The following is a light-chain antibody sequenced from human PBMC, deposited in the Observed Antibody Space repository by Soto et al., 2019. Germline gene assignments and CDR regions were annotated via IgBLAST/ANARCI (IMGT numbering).Light chain of an antibody. J-gene: IGKJ4*01. CDR3: QQYGSSPLT. CDR2: GAS. Sequence: EIVLKQSPGTLSLSPGERATLSCRASQSVSSSYLAWYQQKPGEAPRLLIYGASSSATGIQDRFSGSGSGTAFTLTISRLELEDFAVYYCQQYGSSPLTFGGGTKVEIK. CDR1: QSVSSSY. V-gene: IGKV3-20*01.